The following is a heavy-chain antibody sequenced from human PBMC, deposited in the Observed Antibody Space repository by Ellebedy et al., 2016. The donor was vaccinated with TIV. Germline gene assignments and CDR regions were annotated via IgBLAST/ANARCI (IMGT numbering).Heavy chain of an antibody. V-gene: IGHV1-69*04. D-gene: IGHD6-19*01. CDR2: IIPILGIA. CDR1: GGTFSSYA. J-gene: IGHJ4*02. CDR3: ARDRRQWLVTYYFDY. Sequence: AASVKVSCKASGGTFSSYAISWVRQAPGQGLEWMGRIIPILGIANYAQKLQGRVTMTTDTSTSTAYMELRSLRSDDTAVYYCARDRRQWLVTYYFDYWGQGTLVTVSS.